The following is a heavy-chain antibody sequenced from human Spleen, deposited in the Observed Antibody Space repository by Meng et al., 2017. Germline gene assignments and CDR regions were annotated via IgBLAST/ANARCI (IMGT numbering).Heavy chain of an antibody. CDR3: ARDLGGIFAY. J-gene: IGHJ4*02. V-gene: IGHV3-74*03. CDR1: GFTFSSYW. D-gene: IGHD6-13*01. CDR2: MNTDGSTT. Sequence: ETLSLTCAASGFTFSSYWMHWVRRDPGKGLVWVSRMNTDGSTTTYADSVKGRFTISRDNAKNTLYLHMNSLRAEDTAVYYCARDLGGIFAYWGQGALVTVSS.